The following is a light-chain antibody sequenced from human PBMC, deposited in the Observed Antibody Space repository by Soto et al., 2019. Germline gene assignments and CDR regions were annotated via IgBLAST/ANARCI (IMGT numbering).Light chain of an antibody. CDR3: QQSVASPFT. CDR2: GVS. J-gene: IGKJ3*01. V-gene: IGKV3-20*01. Sequence: EIVLTQSPGTLSLSPGERATLSCRASQSVSSNYLAWYQQRPGQAPRLLIYGVSNRATGIPDRFSGSGSGTDFTITISRLAPEDFAVYYCQQSVASPFTFGPGTKIDIK. CDR1: QSVSSNY.